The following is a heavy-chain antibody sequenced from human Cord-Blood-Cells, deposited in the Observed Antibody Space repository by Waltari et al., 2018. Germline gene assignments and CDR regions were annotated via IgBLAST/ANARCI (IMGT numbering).Heavy chain of an antibody. CDR2: FNPEDGET. Sequence: QVQLVQSGAEVKKPGASVKVSCKVSGYTLTELSMHWVRQAPGKGLEWMGGFNPEDGETSYAQKVQGRVTMTKDTATDTAYMELSSLRSEDTAVYYCARGPAARPSYNWFDPWGQGTLVTVSS. J-gene: IGHJ5*02. D-gene: IGHD6-6*01. CDR1: GYTLTELS. CDR3: ARGPAARPSYNWFDP. V-gene: IGHV1-24*01.